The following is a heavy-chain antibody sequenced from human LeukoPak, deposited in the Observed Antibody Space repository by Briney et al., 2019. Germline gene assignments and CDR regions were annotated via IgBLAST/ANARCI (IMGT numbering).Heavy chain of an antibody. CDR2: LYYSGST. J-gene: IGHJ4*02. V-gene: IGHV4-59*01. CDR3: ARYSVHDDSFDY. Sequence: PSETLSLTCTVSGGSIRNYHWSWIRQPPGKGVEWIGYLYYSGSTSYNPSLKSRVTISVDTSKNQFSLRLSSVTAADSAVYYCARYSVHDDSFDYWGQGTLVTVSS. CDR1: GGSIRNYH. D-gene: IGHD5/OR15-5a*01.